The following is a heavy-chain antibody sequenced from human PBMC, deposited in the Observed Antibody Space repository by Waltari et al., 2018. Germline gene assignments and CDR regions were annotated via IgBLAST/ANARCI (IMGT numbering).Heavy chain of an antibody. CDR3: TGGRHSGLSY. D-gene: IGHD2-15*01. Sequence: EVQLVASGGGLVQPGRYLRLSCTAYGFTFGDYAMSWVRQAPGKGLEWVGFIRSKAYGGTTECAASVKGRFTVSRDDSKSIAYLRMNSLKTEDTAVYYCTGGRHSGLSYWGQGTLVTVSS. V-gene: IGHV3-49*04. J-gene: IGHJ4*02. CDR1: GFTFGDYA. CDR2: IRSKAYGGTT.